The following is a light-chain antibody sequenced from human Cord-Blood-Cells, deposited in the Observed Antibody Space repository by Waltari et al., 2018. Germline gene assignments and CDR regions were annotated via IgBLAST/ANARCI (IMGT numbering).Light chain of an antibody. CDR1: QSVSSSY. CDR2: GAS. J-gene: IGKJ1*01. Sequence: EIVLTQPPGTLSLSPGERASLSCRASQSVSSSYLAWYQQKPGQAPRLLIYGASSRSTGIADRFRGSGCGTAFTLTISRLEPEDFAVYYCQQYGSSPRTFGQGTKVEIK. CDR3: QQYGSSPRT. V-gene: IGKV3-20*01.